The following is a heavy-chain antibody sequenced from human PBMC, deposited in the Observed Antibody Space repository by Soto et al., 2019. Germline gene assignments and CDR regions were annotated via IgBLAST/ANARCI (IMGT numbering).Heavy chain of an antibody. CDR1: GFTFSSYE. CDR2: ISSSGSTI. Sequence: GGSLRLSCAASGFTFSSYEMNWVRQAPGKGLEWVSYISSSGSTIYYADSVKGRFTISRDNAKNSLYLQMNSLRAEDTAVYYCARDIAPYNYDFWTGLYGMDVWGQGTTVTASS. V-gene: IGHV3-48*03. J-gene: IGHJ6*02. CDR3: ARDIAPYNYDFWTGLYGMDV. D-gene: IGHD3-3*01.